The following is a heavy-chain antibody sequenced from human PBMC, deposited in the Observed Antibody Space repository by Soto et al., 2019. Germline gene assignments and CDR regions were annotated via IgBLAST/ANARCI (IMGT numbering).Heavy chain of an antibody. D-gene: IGHD3-16*01. CDR2: IYNSGST. CDR1: GRSITSRTLH. V-gene: IGHV4-39*01. CDR3: ARRWGTTFDY. Sequence: SEALSLTCTVSGRSITSRTLHWVWIRQPPGKGMEWIWNIYNSGSTYYNPSHKSRVTISVDTSKNQFSLKLSSVTAADTAVYHCARRWGTTFDYWGQGTLVTVSS. J-gene: IGHJ4*02.